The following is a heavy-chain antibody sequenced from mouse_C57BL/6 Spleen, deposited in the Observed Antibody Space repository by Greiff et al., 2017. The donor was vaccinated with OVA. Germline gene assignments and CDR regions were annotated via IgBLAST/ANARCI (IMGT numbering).Heavy chain of an antibody. D-gene: IGHD1-1*01. CDR1: GYTFTSYW. V-gene: IGHV1-52*01. CDR3: ARGGYYCSFDY. J-gene: IGHJ2*01. CDR2: IDPSDSET. Sequence: QVQLQQPGAELVRPGSSVKLSCKASGYTFTSYWMHWVKQRPIQGLEWIGNIDPSDSETHYNQKFKDKATLTVDKSSSTAYMQLSSLTSEDSAVDYCARGGYYCSFDYWGQGTTLTVSS.